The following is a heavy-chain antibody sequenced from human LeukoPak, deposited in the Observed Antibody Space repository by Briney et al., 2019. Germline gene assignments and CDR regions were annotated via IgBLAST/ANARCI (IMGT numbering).Heavy chain of an antibody. CDR2: LSRSRSTI. CDR1: GFTFNSYS. J-gene: IGHJ4*02. D-gene: IGHD1-26*01. CDR3: ARIWDGYSGSDY. Sequence: GGSLRLSCAASGFTFNSYSMKWVRQAPGKGLEWISYLSRSRSTIYYAASVKGRFTISRDNAKNSLYLQMNSLRAEDTAVYYCARIWDGYSGSDYWGQGTLVTVSS. V-gene: IGHV3-48*01.